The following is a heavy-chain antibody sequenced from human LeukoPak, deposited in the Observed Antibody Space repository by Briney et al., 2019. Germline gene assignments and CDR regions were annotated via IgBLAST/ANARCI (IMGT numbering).Heavy chain of an antibody. CDR2: IYHSGST. J-gene: IGHJ4*02. Sequence: PSETLSLTCTVSGYSISSGYYWGWIRQPPGKGLEWIGSIYHSGSTYYNPSLKSRVTISVDTSKNQFSLKLSSVTAADTAVYYCARDGGYGSGSYSDYWGQGTLVTVSS. CDR1: GYSISSGYY. D-gene: IGHD3-10*01. CDR3: ARDGGYGSGSYSDY. V-gene: IGHV4-38-2*02.